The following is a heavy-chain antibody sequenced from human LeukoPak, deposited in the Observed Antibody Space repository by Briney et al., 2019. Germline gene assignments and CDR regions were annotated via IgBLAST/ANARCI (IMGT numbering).Heavy chain of an antibody. CDR1: GFTFSSYA. V-gene: IGHV3-23*01. CDR2: ISGSGDST. D-gene: IGHD2-2*01. J-gene: IGHJ6*04. Sequence: PGGSLRLSCAASGFTFSSYAMSWVRQAPGKGLEWVSGISGSGDSTYHADSVKGRFTISRDNSKNTLYLQMNSLRAEDTAVYYCAKSPLGDCSSTSCYAWYYYGMDVWGKGTTVTVSS. CDR3: AKSPLGDCSSTSCYAWYYYGMDV.